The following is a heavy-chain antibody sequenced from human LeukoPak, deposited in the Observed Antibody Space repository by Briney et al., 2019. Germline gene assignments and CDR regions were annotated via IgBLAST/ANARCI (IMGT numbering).Heavy chain of an antibody. V-gene: IGHV3-23*01. J-gene: IGHJ6*02. CDR3: AKDQEQWLVRPFYYYGMDV. CDR2: ISGSGGST. Sequence: GGSLRLSCAASGFTFSSYAMSWVRQAPGKGLEWVSAISGSGGSTYYADSVKGRFTISRDNPKNTLYLQMNSLRAEDTAVYYCAKDQEQWLVRPFYYYGMDVWGQGTTVTVSS. D-gene: IGHD6-19*01. CDR1: GFTFSSYA.